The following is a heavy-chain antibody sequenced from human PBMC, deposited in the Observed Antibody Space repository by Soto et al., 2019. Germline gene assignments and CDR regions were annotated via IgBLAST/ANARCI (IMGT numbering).Heavy chain of an antibody. CDR1: GFTFSSYW. D-gene: IGHD6-6*01. CDR3: ARAARPGRYYYYGMDV. Sequence: GGSLRLSCAASGFTFSSYWMSWARQAPGKGLEWVANIKQDGSEKYYVDSVKGRFTISRDNAKNSLYLQMNSLRAEDTAVYYCARAARPGRYYYYGMDVWGQGTTVTVSS. CDR2: IKQDGSEK. J-gene: IGHJ6*02. V-gene: IGHV3-7*03.